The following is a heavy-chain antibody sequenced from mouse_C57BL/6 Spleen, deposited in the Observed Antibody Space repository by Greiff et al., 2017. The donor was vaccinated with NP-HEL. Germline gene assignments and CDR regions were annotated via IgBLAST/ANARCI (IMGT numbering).Heavy chain of an antibody. Sequence: DAGGGLVQPKGSLKLSCAASGFTFNTYAMHWVRQAPGKGLEWVARIRSKSSNYATYYADSVKDRFTISRDDSQSMLYLQMNNLKTEDTAMYYCVRDLQLGRGYAMDYWGQGTSVTVSS. CDR1: GFTFNTYA. CDR2: IRSKSSNYAT. J-gene: IGHJ4*01. D-gene: IGHD4-1*02. V-gene: IGHV10-3*01. CDR3: VRDLQLGRGYAMDY.